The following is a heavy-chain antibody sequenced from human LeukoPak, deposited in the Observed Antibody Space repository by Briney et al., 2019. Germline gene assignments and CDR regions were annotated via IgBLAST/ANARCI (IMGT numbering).Heavy chain of an antibody. CDR1: GGSFSGYY. Sequence: SETLSLTCAVYGGSFSGYYWSWIRQPPGKGLEWIGEINHSGSTNYNPSLKSRVTISVDTSKNQFSLKLSSVTAADTAVYYCARVVPAARYWFDPWGRGTLVTVSS. J-gene: IGHJ5*02. CDR2: INHSGST. V-gene: IGHV4-34*01. D-gene: IGHD2-2*01. CDR3: ARVVPAARYWFDP.